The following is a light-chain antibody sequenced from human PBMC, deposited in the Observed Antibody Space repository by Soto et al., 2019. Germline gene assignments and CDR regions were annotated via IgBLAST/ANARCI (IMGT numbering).Light chain of an antibody. Sequence: EIVLTQSPGTLSLSPGERATLSCRASHAVTNNFLAWYQQKPGQAPRLVIYGASSRPAGIPDRFSGSGAGTDFTLSISRPEPEDFAVYFCQQYGTSPGTFGQGTKLEIK. CDR3: QQYGTSPGT. CDR2: GAS. V-gene: IGKV3-20*01. J-gene: IGKJ2*01. CDR1: HAVTNNF.